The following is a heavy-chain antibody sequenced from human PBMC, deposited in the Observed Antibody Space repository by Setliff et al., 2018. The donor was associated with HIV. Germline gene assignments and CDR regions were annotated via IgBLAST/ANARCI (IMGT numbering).Heavy chain of an antibody. CDR1: GGSISSGDYY. Sequence: PSETLSLTCTVSGGSISSGDYYWSWIRQPPGKGLEWIGYIYYSGSTYYNPSLKSRVTISVDRSKNQFSLNVTSVTAADTAVYYCAREGADSGSGSCDYWGQGQWSPSPQ. V-gene: IGHV4-30-4*08. J-gene: IGHJ4*02. CDR2: IYYSGST. D-gene: IGHD3-10*01. CDR3: AREGADSGSGSCDY.